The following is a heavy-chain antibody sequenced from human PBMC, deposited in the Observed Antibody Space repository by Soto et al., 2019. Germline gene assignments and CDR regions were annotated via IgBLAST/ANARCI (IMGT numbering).Heavy chain of an antibody. CDR1: GGSICSYY. D-gene: IGHD3-3*01. CDR3: ARGDYYDFWSGYPNYFDY. J-gene: IGHJ4*02. CDR2: IYYSGST. V-gene: IGHV4-59*01. Sequence: LSLTWTVSGGSICSYYWSWIRQPPGKGLEWIGYIYYSGSTNYNPSLKSRVTISVDTSKNQFSLKLSSVTAADTAVYYCARGDYYDFWSGYPNYFDYWGQGTLVTVSS.